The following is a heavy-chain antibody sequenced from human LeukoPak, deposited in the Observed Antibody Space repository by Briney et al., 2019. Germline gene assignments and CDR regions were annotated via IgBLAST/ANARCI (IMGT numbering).Heavy chain of an antibody. J-gene: IGHJ4*02. V-gene: IGHV3-53*01. Sequence: GGSLRLSCAASGFTVRSNYMSWVRQAPGKGLEWVSIIYGGGSVFYADSVKGRFTISRDNAKNSLYLQMNSLRAEDTAVYYCARDRGSWGQGTLVTVSS. CDR3: ARDRGS. CDR2: IYGGGSV. CDR1: GFTVRSNY. D-gene: IGHD1-26*01.